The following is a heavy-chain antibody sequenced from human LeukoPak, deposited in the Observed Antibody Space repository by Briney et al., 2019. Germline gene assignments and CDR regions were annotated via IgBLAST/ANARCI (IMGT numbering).Heavy chain of an antibody. Sequence: GGSLRLSCEVSGFTLNKAWMTWVRQAPGKGLEWVGRIKRKSDGGTTDYAVPVKGRFTISRDDSKNTLYLQMNSLKNEDTAVYFCSKIGTGSDNWGQGTLVTVSS. D-gene: IGHD2-15*01. CDR3: SKIGTGSDN. CDR2: IKRKSDGGTT. V-gene: IGHV3-15*01. J-gene: IGHJ4*02. CDR1: GFTLNKAW.